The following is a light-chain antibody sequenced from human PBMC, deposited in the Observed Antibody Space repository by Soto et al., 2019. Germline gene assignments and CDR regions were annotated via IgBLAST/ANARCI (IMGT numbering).Light chain of an antibody. J-gene: IGKJ1*01. CDR2: AAS. V-gene: IGKV1-39*01. CDR3: QQSYSTPWT. CDR1: QSISSY. Sequence: DIQMPQSPSSLSASVGDRVTITCRASQSISSYLNWYQQKPGKAPKLLIYAASSLQSGVPSRFSVSGSGTDFTLTISSLQPEDFAPYYCQQSYSTPWTFGQGTKVEIK.